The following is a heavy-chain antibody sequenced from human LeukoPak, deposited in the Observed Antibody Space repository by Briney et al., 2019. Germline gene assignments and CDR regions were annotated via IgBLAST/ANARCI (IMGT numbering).Heavy chain of an antibody. CDR1: GFTFSSYW. V-gene: IGHV3-74*01. Sequence: PGGSLRLSCAASGFTFSSYWMHWVRQAPGKGLVWVSRINSDGSSTTYADSVKGRFTISRDNAKNTLYLQMNSLRAEETAVYYCARVEPIRLLVDYWGQGTLVTVSS. J-gene: IGHJ4*02. CDR2: INSDGSST. CDR3: ARVEPIRLLVDY. D-gene: IGHD3-3*01.